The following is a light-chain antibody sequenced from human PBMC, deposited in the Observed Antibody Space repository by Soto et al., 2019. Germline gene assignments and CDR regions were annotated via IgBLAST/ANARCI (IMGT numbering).Light chain of an antibody. Sequence: QSALTQPPSASGSPGQSVTISCTGTKNDIGVYDFVSWYQQHPGKAPKLMIYEVSNRPSGVSNRFSGSKSGNTASLTISGLQAEDEADYYCSSYTSSSTPWVFGGGTKLTVL. CDR2: EVS. J-gene: IGLJ3*02. V-gene: IGLV2-14*01. CDR3: SSYTSSSTPWV. CDR1: KNDIGVYDF.